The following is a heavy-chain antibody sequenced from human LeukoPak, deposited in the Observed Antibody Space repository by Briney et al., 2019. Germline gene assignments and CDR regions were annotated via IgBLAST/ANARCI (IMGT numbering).Heavy chain of an antibody. CDR1: GYSFTSYW. J-gene: IGHJ4*02. V-gene: IGHV5-51*01. CDR2: IYPGDSDT. Sequence: GGFLRLSCKGSGYSFTSYWIGWVRQMPGKGLEWMGIIYPGDSDTRYSPSFQGQVTISADKSISTAYLQWSSLKASDTAMYYCARGHRRSSSLILHYFDYWGQGTLVTVSS. CDR3: ARGHRRSSSLILHYFDY. D-gene: IGHD6-13*01.